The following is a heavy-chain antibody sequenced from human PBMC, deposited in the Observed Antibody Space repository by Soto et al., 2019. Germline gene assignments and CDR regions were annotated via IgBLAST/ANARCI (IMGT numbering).Heavy chain of an antibody. D-gene: IGHD3-16*02. CDR1: LFTFSSYG. CDR2: ISYDVSNK. CDR3: AKDTRLHLGELSFLFYYYYYMEV. Sequence: SLRLSCAASLFTFSSYGMHWVLHSPFKLLEFLAVISYDVSNKYYADSVKGRFTISRDNSKNTLYLQMNSLRAEDTAVYYCAKDTRLHLGELSFLFYYYYYMEVWGKGTTVTVSS. V-gene: IGHV3-30*18. J-gene: IGHJ6*03.